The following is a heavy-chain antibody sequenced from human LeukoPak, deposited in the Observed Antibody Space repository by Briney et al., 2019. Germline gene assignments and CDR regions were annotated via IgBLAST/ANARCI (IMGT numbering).Heavy chain of an antibody. D-gene: IGHD3-22*01. Sequence: SVKVSCKASGYSFTSYYMHWVRQAPGQGLEWMGRIIPIFGTANYAQKFQGRVTITTDESTSTAYMELSSLRSEDTAVYYCASGGYGYYYYYMDVWGKGTTVTVSS. CDR3: ASGGYGYYYYYMDV. CDR1: GYSFTSYY. V-gene: IGHV1-69*05. J-gene: IGHJ6*03. CDR2: IIPIFGTA.